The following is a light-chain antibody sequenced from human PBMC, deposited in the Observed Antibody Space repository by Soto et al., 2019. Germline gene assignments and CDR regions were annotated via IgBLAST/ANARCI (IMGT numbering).Light chain of an antibody. CDR2: GAS. CDR1: QSVSSN. V-gene: IGKV3-15*01. CDR3: QQYNNWPYT. J-gene: IGKJ2*01. Sequence: EIVLTQSPATLSVSPGERATLSCRASQSVSSNLVWYEQKPAQPPRLLIYGASTRATGIPAMFSGSRSGTEFTPTISSLQSEDFAVYYCQQYNNWPYTFGQGTTLEIK.